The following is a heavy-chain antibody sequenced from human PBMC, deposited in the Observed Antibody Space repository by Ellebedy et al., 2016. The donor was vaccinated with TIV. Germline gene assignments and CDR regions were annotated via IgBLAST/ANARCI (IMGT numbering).Heavy chain of an antibody. J-gene: IGHJ3*02. Sequence: ASVKVSCKASGGTFSSYAISWVRQAPGQGLEWMGGIIPIFGTANYAQKFQGRVTITADESTSTAYMELSSLRSEDTAVYYCARSRSRSAVDAFDIWGQGTMVTVSS. CDR1: GGTFSSYA. V-gene: IGHV1-69*13. CDR3: ARSRSRSAVDAFDI. CDR2: IIPIFGTA.